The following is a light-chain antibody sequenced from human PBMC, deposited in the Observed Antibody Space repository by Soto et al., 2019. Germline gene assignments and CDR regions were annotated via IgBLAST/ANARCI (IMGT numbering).Light chain of an antibody. Sequence: DIQMSQSPSSVSASIGDRVTITCRASQAIYEWLAWYQQKPGKAPKLLIHSASNLQIGVPSRFSGSGYGTDFTLTISSLQPEDSATYYCQQYKSFSLTFGGGTRVEVK. CDR1: QAIYEW. J-gene: IGKJ4*01. V-gene: IGKV1-12*01. CDR2: SAS. CDR3: QQYKSFSLT.